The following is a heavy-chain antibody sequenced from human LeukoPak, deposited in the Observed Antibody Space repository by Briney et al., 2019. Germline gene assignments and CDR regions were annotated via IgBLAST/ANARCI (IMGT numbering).Heavy chain of an antibody. CDR3: ARHVVTMVRGVIITQYYYYYMDV. V-gene: IGHV4-34*01. CDR2: INHSGST. CDR1: GGSFSGYY. J-gene: IGHJ6*03. Sequence: SETLSLTCAVYGGSFSGYYWSWIRQPPGKGLEWIGEINHSGSTNYNPSLKSRVTISVDTSKNQFSLKLSSVTAADTAVYYCARHVVTMVRGVIITQYYYYYMDVWGKGTTVTISS. D-gene: IGHD3-10*01.